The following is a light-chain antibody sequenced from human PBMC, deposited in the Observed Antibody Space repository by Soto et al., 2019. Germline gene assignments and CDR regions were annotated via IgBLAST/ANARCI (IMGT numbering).Light chain of an antibody. Sequence: QLVLTQSPSASASLGASVKLTCTLTSGHSNYAIAWHQHQPEKGHRYLMKVYSGGIHIQGDGISDRFSGSSSGAELYLFISSLQAEDEADYYCQTWGTGSAIVVFGGGTQLTVL. CDR2: VYSGGIH. J-gene: IGLJ7*01. V-gene: IGLV4-69*01. CDR3: QTWGTGSAIVV. CDR1: SGHSNYA.